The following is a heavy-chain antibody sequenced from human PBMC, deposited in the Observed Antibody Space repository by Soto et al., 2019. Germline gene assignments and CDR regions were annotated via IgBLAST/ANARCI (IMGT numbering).Heavy chain of an antibody. J-gene: IGHJ6*02. V-gene: IGHV3-30-3*01. CDR3: ARAFYCSGGSCYSHYYYYYGMDV. CDR2: ISYDGSNK. CDR1: GFTFSSYA. D-gene: IGHD2-15*01. Sequence: QVQLVESGGGVVQPGRSLRLSCAASGFTFSSYAMHWVRQAPGKGLEWVAVISYDGSNKYYADSVKGRFTISRDNSKNPRYLQMIGLRAEDTAVYYCARAFYCSGGSCYSHYYYYYGMDVWGQGTTVTVSS.